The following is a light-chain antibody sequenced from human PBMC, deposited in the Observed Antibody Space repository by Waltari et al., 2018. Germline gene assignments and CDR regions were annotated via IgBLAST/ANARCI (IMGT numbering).Light chain of an antibody. Sequence: QSVLTQPASVSGSPGQSITISCTGTSSDIGRYHYVSWYQQPPGKALKLIIYDVNTRPSGISDRFSGSKSANTASLTISGLQVEDEADYFCSSYTSTTTPFVFGSGTKVTVL. CDR3: SSYTSTTTPFV. CDR1: SSDIGRYHY. V-gene: IGLV2-14*03. CDR2: DVN. J-gene: IGLJ1*01.